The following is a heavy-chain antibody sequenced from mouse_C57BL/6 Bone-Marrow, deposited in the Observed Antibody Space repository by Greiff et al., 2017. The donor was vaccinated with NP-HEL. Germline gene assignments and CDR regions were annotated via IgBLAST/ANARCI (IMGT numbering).Heavy chain of an antibody. D-gene: IGHD1-1*02. CDR1: GFSLTSYG. V-gene: IGHV2-6*01. CDR3: ARLLGDAMDY. J-gene: IGHJ4*01. CDR2: IWGVGST. Sequence: VQVVESGPGLVAPSQSLSITCTVSGFSLTSYGVDWVRQSPGKGLEWLGVIWGVGSTNYNSALKSRLSISKDNSKSQVFLKMNSLQTDDTAMYYCARLLGDAMDYWGQGTSVTVSS.